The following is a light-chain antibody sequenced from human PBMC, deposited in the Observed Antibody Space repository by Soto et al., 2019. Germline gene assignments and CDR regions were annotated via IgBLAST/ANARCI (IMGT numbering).Light chain of an antibody. CDR1: SSDVGTYNY. CDR3: GSYISSSNLYV. V-gene: IGLV2-14*01. J-gene: IGLJ1*01. Sequence: QSALTQPASVSGSPGQSITISCTGTSSDVGTYNYVSWYQQHPGKAPKLMIYDVTNRPSGVSNRFSGSKSGNTASLTISGLQAEDEAYYYCGSYISSSNLYVFGTGTQVTVL. CDR2: DVT.